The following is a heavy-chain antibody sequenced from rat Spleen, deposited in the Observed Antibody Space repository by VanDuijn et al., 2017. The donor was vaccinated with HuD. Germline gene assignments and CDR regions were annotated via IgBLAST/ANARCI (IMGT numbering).Heavy chain of an antibody. J-gene: IGHJ3*01. CDR3: TSYYSGDGGWFAY. V-gene: IGHV3-1*01. D-gene: IGHD1-1*01. CDR2: ISFSRST. Sequence: EVQLQESGPGLVKPSQSLSLTCSVTGYSITSIYWGWIRKFPGNKMEWMGYISFSRSTHYNPSLRSRISITRDTSTNQFFLQLTSVTTEDTATYYCTSYYSGDGGWFAYWGQGTLVTVSS. CDR1: GYSITSIY.